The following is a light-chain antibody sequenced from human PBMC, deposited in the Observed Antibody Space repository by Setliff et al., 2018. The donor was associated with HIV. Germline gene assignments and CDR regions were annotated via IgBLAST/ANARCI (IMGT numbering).Light chain of an antibody. CDR3: QHYNSWPGA. CDR1: QSVGSN. V-gene: IGKV3-15*01. J-gene: IGKJ4*01. Sequence: EIVMTQSPVTLSVSPGERATLSCRASQSVGSNVAWYQHKVGQSPRLVIYGASSRATGVPVRFSGSGSGTDFTLTISSLQSEDFGVYFCQHYNSWPGAFGGGTRWIS. CDR2: GAS.